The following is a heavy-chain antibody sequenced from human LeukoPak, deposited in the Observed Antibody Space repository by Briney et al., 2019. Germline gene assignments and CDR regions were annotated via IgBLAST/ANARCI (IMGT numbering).Heavy chain of an antibody. V-gene: IGHV3-9*01. J-gene: IGHJ5*02. Sequence: GGSLRLSCAASGFTFDDYAMHWVRQAPGKGLEWVSGISWNSGSIGYADSVKGRFTISRDNAKNSLYLQMNSLRAEDTALYYCAKDTGLGFDPWGQGTLVTVSS. CDR1: GFTFDDYA. CDR3: AKDTGLGFDP. CDR2: ISWNSGSI.